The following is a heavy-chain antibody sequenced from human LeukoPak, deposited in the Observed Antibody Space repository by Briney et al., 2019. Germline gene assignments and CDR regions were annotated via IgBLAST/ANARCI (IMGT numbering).Heavy chain of an antibody. CDR3: ATSRSGWYYFDY. CDR2: ISAYNGNT. D-gene: IGHD6-19*01. V-gene: IGHV1-18*04. J-gene: IGHJ4*02. CDR1: GYTFTSYG. Sequence: GASVKVSCKASGYTFTSYGISWVRQAPGQGLEWMGWISAYNGNTNYAQKLQGRGTMTTDTSTSTAYMELRSLRSDDTAVYYCATSRSGWYYFDYWGQGTLVTVSS.